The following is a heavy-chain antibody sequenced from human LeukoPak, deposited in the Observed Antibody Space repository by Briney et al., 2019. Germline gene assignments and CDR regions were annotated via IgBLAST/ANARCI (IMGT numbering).Heavy chain of an antibody. CDR1: GFSFKDYY. CDR3: ARGPRILTLGSYYFDY. Sequence: GGSLRLSCAASGFSFKDYYFSWIPQAPGKGLQWVSFIKVTGGATHYAESVKGRFTISRANAMNSLYLEMNSLTAQDTAVYYCARGPRILTLGSYYFDYWGQGSLVTVSS. CDR2: IKVTGGAT. J-gene: IGHJ4*02. V-gene: IGHV3-11*01. D-gene: IGHD3-10*01.